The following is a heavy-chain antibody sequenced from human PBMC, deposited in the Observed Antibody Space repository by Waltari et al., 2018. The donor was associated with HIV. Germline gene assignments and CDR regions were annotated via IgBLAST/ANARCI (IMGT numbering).Heavy chain of an antibody. D-gene: IGHD3-10*01. Sequence: QVQLQESGPGLVKPSETLSLTCTVSGGSLSYYYWSWIRQPPGKGREWIGYIYYSGSTAYTPSLKSRVSISVDTSKNQFSLKLSSVTAADTAVYYCARDHKYASGLPDSWGQGTLVTVSS. V-gene: IGHV4-59*01. CDR1: GGSLSYYY. CDR2: IYYSGST. J-gene: IGHJ4*02. CDR3: ARDHKYASGLPDS.